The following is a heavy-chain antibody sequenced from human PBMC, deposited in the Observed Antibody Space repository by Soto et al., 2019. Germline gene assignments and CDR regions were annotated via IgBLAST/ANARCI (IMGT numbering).Heavy chain of an antibody. J-gene: IGHJ4*02. CDR2: IWYDGSNK. CDR3: AREVGCGWYFDY. CDR1: GFTFSSYG. Sequence: QVQLVESGGGVVQPGRSLRLSCAASGFTFSSYGMHWVRQAPGKGLEWVAVIWYDGSNKYYADSVKGRFTISRDNSKNTLFLQMNSLRAEDTAVYYCAREVGCGWYFDYWGQGTLVTVSS. V-gene: IGHV3-33*01. D-gene: IGHD5-12*01.